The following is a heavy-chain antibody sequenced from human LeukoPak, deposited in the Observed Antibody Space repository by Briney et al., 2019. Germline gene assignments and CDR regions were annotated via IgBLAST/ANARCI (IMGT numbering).Heavy chain of an antibody. CDR1: GFTFSSYA. V-gene: IGHV3-23*01. J-gene: IGHJ3*02. CDR3: ARDVGFIVGATPGAFDI. D-gene: IGHD1-26*01. CDR2: ISGSGGST. Sequence: HPGGSLRLSCAASGFTFSSYAMSWVRQAPGKGLEWVSDISGSGGSTYYADSVKGRFTISRDNTKNTLYLQMNSLRADDTAVYYCARDVGFIVGATPGAFDIWGQGTMVTVSS.